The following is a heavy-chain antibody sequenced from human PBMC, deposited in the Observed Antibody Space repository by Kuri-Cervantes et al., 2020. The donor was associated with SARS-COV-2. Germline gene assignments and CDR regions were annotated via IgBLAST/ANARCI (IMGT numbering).Heavy chain of an antibody. CDR2: INGDGSTR. V-gene: IGHV3-74*03. J-gene: IGHJ4*02. CDR3: ARDRDYYDSSGYPYFDY. Sequence: GESLKISCAASGFTFSSYSMNWVRQAPGKGLVWVSRINGDGSTRTYANSVKGRFTISRDNSKNTLYLQMNSLRAEDTAVYYCARDRDYYDSSGYPYFDYWGQGSLVTVSS. CDR1: GFTFSSYS. D-gene: IGHD3-22*01.